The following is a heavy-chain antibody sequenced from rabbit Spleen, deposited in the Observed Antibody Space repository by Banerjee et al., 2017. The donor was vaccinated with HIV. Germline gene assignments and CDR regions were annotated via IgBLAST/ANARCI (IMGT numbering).Heavy chain of an antibody. Sequence: QEQLMESGGGLVQPGGSLKLSCKASGFDFSNYGVSWVRQAPGKGLEWIGYIEPIFGNTYYANWVNGRFTISSHNAQNTLFLQLSSLTAADTATYFCARFYAGYGDFGYAAMWGPGTLVTVS. J-gene: IGHJ4*01. CDR2: IEPIFGNT. D-gene: IGHD7-1*01. V-gene: IGHV1S47*01. CDR1: GFDFSNYG. CDR3: ARFYAGYGDFGYAAM.